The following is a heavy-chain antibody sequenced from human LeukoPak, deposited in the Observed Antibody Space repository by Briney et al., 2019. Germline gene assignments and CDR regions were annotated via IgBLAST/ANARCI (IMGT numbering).Heavy chain of an antibody. V-gene: IGHV1-18*01. CDR3: AREGLGELTLDC. CDR1: GYTFTTYG. J-gene: IGHJ4*02. Sequence: ASVKVSCKSSGYTFTTYGITWLRQAPGQGLEWMGWISTDNGDTNYAQKLQGRVTMTTDTSTSTAYMELRSLRSDDTAVYYCAREGLGELTLDCWGQGTLVTVSS. CDR2: ISTDNGDT. D-gene: IGHD3-16*01.